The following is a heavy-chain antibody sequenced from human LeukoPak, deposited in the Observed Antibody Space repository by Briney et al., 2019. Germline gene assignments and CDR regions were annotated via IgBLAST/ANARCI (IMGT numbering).Heavy chain of an antibody. Sequence: ASVKVSCKVSGYTLTELSMHWVRQAPGKGLEWMGGFDPEDGETIYAQKFQGRVTMTEDTSTDTAYMELSSLRSEDTAVYYCATGPRDYGDYVVDYWGQGTPVTVSS. D-gene: IGHD4-17*01. CDR3: ATGPRDYGDYVVDY. V-gene: IGHV1-24*01. CDR1: GYTLTELS. J-gene: IGHJ4*02. CDR2: FDPEDGET.